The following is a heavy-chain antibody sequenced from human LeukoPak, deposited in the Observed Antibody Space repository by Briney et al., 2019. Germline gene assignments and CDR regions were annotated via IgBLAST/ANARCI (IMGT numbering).Heavy chain of an antibody. CDR2: ISSNGGSI. D-gene: IGHD6-19*01. Sequence: GGSLRLSCSASGFTFSSYAMHWVRQAPGKGLEYVSAISSNGGSIYYADSVKGRFTISRDNSKNTLYLQMSSLRAEDTAVYYCACSSGWSVLDYWGQGTLVTVSS. J-gene: IGHJ4*02. CDR1: GFTFSSYA. CDR3: ACSSGWSVLDY. V-gene: IGHV3-64D*06.